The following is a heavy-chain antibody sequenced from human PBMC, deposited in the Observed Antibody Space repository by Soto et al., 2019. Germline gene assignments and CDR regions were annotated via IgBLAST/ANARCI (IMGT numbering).Heavy chain of an antibody. J-gene: IGHJ4*02. D-gene: IGHD6-13*01. CDR2: IFYSGIT. V-gene: IGHV4-39*01. CDR1: GGSVSSSSFY. CDR3: ARHGTTAASSFTDY. Sequence: SETLSLTCAVSGGSVSSSSFYWDWIRQPPGKGLEWIGTIFYSGITYYNPSLRSRVTISVNTSENQFSLNLNSVTAADTAVYFCARHGTTAASSFTDYWGQGTLVTAPQ.